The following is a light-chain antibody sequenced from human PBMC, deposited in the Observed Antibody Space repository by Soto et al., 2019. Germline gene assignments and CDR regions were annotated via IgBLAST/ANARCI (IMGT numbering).Light chain of an antibody. CDR1: QSVSSSL. Sequence: EIVLTQSPGTLSLSPGERATLSCRASQSVSSSLLAWYQQKPGQAPRLLIYGASGRATGIPDRFSGSGSGTDFTLTISSLEPEDSAVYYCQQYASAPRTFGQGTKVEVK. CDR3: QQYASAPRT. V-gene: IGKV3-20*01. CDR2: GAS. J-gene: IGKJ1*01.